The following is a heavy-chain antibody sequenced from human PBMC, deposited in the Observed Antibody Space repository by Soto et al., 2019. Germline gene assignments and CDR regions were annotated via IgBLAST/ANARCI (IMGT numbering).Heavy chain of an antibody. J-gene: IGHJ4*02. CDR2: ISGSGGST. Sequence: EVQLLESGGGLVQPGGSLRLSCAASGFTFSTYAMSWVRQAPGKRLEWVSGISGSGGSTYYADSVKGRFTISRDNSNNTLYLQMSSLRAEDTAVYYCAKDRKSGSGWYWDYWGQGTLVTVSS. CDR3: AKDRKSGSGWYWDY. D-gene: IGHD6-19*01. CDR1: GFTFSTYA. V-gene: IGHV3-23*01.